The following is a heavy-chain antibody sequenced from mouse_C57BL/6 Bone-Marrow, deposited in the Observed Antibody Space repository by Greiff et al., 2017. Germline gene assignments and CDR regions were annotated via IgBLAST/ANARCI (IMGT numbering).Heavy chain of an antibody. CDR1: GYTFTDYY. Sequence: VQLQQSGPELVKPGASVKISCKASGYTFTDYYMNWVKQSHGQSLEWIGDINPNNGGTSYNQKFKGKATLTVDTSSSTAYMELRSLTSEDSAVYYCARAYAMDYWGQGTSVTVSS. J-gene: IGHJ4*01. V-gene: IGHV1-26*01. CDR2: INPNNGGT. CDR3: ARAYAMDY.